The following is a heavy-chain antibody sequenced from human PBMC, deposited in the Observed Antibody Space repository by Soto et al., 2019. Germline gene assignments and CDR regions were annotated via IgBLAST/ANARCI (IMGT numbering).Heavy chain of an antibody. CDR1: GFILGDYA. Sequence: GGTLRLSCARSGFILGDYAFHWVRQAPGPGLEWLAVVSFDGVHKYYAESVQGRFTIYRDNSQNPLYLQMNNLIPEDTAVYYCARPYCSRTSCPPYNDDYGLNVWGQGTTVAVS. J-gene: IGHJ6*02. D-gene: IGHD2-2*01. CDR3: ARPYCSRTSCPPYNDDYGLNV. V-gene: IGHV3-30*17. CDR2: VSFDGVHK.